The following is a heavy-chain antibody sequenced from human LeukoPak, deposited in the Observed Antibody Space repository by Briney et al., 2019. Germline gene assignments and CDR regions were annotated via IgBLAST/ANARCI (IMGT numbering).Heavy chain of an antibody. J-gene: IGHJ4*02. V-gene: IGHV1-69*05. CDR3: ARVSGLRIAAENY. CDR1: GGTFSSYA. CDR2: IIPIFGTA. D-gene: IGHD6-13*01. Sequence: GASVKVSCKASGGTFSSYAISWVRQAPGQGLEWMGGIIPIFGTANYAQKFQGRVTITTDESTSTAYMELSSLRSEDTAVYYCARVSGLRIAAENYWGQGTLVTVSS.